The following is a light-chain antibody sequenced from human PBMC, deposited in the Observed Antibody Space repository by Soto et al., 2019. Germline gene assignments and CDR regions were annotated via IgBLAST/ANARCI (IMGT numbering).Light chain of an antibody. J-gene: IGKJ5*01. V-gene: IGKV2-28*01. Sequence: DIVMTQSPPSLSVTPGEPASISCRSSQRLLHTNGYHYLDWYLQKPGQSPQLLIYLGSHRASGVPDRFSGSVSGTDFTLKISRVEAEDVGVYYCMQALQTPTFGQGTRLEIK. CDR2: LGS. CDR3: MQALQTPT. CDR1: QRLLHTNGYHY.